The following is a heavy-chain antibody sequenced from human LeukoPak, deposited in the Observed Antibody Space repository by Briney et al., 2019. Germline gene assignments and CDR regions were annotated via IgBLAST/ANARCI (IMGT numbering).Heavy chain of an antibody. D-gene: IGHD3-3*01. CDR1: GFTFSSYA. CDR3: ARDYDFDAFDI. Sequence: GGSPRLSCAASGFTFSSYAMHWVRQAPGKGLEWVAVISYDGSNKYYADSVKGRFTISRDNSKNTLYLQMNSLRAEDTAVYYCARDYDFDAFDIWGQGTMVTVSS. J-gene: IGHJ3*02. V-gene: IGHV3-30-3*01. CDR2: ISYDGSNK.